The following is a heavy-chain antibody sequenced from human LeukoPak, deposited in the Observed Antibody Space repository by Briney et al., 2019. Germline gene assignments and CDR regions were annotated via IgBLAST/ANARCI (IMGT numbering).Heavy chain of an antibody. D-gene: IGHD1-26*01. CDR3: ASGSYYLDY. CDR1: GGSISSYY. V-gene: IGHV4-59*08. Sequence: SETLSLTCTVSGGSISSYYWSWIRQPPGKGLEWIGYIYYSGSTNYSPSLKSRVTISVDTSKNQFSLKLSSVTAADTAVYYCASGSYYLDYWGQGTLVTVSS. J-gene: IGHJ4*02. CDR2: IYYSGST.